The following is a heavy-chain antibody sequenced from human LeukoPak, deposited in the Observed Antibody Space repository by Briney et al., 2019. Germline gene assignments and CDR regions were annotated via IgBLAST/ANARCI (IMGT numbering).Heavy chain of an antibody. J-gene: IGHJ4*02. CDR1: GFTFSSYS. CDR3: ARPSGSHYGYFDY. Sequence: GGSLRLSCAASGFTFSSYSMNWVRQAPGKGLEWVSYISSSSSTIYYADSVKGRFTISRDNAKNSLYLQMNSLGAEDTAVYYCARPSGSHYGYFDYWGQGTLVTVSS. CDR2: ISSSSSTI. V-gene: IGHV3-48*01. D-gene: IGHD1-26*01.